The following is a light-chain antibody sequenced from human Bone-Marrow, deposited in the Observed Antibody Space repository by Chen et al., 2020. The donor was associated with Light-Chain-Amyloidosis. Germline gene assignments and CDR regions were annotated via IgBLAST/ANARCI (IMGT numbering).Light chain of an antibody. CDR3: LLDDAGAWV. CDR1: TGAVTSGYY. V-gene: IGLV7-43*01. CDR2: STD. J-gene: IGLJ3*02. Sequence: QTVVTQEPSLTVSPGGTVTLTCASSTGAVTSGYYPNWFQQKPGQAPRALIYSTDNKHSWTPDRFSGSLLGGKAALTLSGVLPEDVAEDDGLLDDAGAWVFGGGTKLTVL.